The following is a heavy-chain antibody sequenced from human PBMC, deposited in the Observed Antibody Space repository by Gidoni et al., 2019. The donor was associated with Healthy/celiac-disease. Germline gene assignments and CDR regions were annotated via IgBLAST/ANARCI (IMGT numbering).Heavy chain of an antibody. J-gene: IGHJ4*02. Sequence: EVQLVASGGGLIQPGGSLRLSCAASGFTVSSNYRRWVRQAPGKGLEWVSVIYSGGSTYYADSGKGRFTSSRDNSKNTLYLQMNRLRAEDTAVYYCARGLWLQGFDYWGQGTLVTVSS. CDR2: IYSGGST. D-gene: IGHD5-18*01. V-gene: IGHV3-53*01. CDR1: GFTVSSNY. CDR3: ARGLWLQGFDY.